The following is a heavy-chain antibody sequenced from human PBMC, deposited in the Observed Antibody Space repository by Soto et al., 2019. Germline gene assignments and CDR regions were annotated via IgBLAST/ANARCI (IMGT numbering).Heavy chain of an antibody. V-gene: IGHV3-48*02. Sequence: PGGSLRLSCATSGFNFSIYSLNWVRQAPGRGPEWISYISPGSASIHYADSVRGRFTISRDDAKNSLYLQMNSLRDDDTAIYYCTRAGSWGQGTLVTVSS. CDR3: TRAGS. CDR2: ISPGSASI. CDR1: GFNFSIYS. J-gene: IGHJ5*02.